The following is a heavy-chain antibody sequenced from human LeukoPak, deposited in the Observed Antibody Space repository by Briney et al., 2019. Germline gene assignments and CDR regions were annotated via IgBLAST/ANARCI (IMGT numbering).Heavy chain of an antibody. D-gene: IGHD3-22*01. J-gene: IGHJ5*02. CDR3: ARGADYYDSSGYYYGISWFDP. CDR2: IYTSGST. V-gene: IGHV4-61*02. CDR1: GGSISSGSYY. Sequence: PSQTLSLTCTVSGGSISSGSYYWSWIRQPAGKGLEWIGRIYTSGSTNYNPSLKSRVTISVDTSKNQFSLKLSSVTAADTAVYYCARGADYYDSSGYYYGISWFDPWGQGTLVTVSS.